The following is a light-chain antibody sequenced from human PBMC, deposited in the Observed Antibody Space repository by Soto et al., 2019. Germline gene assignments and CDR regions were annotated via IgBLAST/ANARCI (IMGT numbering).Light chain of an antibody. CDR2: DAS. Sequence: EIVLTQSPDTLSLSQGEIATLSCSASQSVDNYLAWYQQRPGQAPRLLIYDASNRASGIPARFIGNGSGTEFTLTISSLQSEDFAVYYCQQYNNWWTFGQGTKVDIK. J-gene: IGKJ1*01. CDR1: QSVDNY. V-gene: IGKV3-11*01. CDR3: QQYNNWWT.